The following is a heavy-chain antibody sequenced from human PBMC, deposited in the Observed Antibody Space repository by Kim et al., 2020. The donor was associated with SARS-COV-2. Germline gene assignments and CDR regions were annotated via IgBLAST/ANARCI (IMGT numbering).Heavy chain of an antibody. CDR3: ARGQQLVQCERPPASKPRRCWFDP. CDR2: ISSSSSYI. J-gene: IGHJ5*02. V-gene: IGHV3-21*01. CDR1: GFTFSSYS. D-gene: IGHD6-13*01. Sequence: GGSLRLSCAASGFTFSSYSMNWVRQAPGKGLEWVSSISSSSSYIYYADSVKGRFTISRDNAKNSLYLQMNSLRAEDTAVYYCARGQQLVQCERPPASKPRRCWFDPWGQGTLVTVSS.